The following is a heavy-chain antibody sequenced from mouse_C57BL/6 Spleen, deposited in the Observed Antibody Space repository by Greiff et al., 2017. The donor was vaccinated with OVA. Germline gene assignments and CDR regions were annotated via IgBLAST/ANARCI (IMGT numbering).Heavy chain of an antibody. V-gene: IGHV1-61*01. Sequence: QVQLQQSGAELVRPGSSVKLSCKASGYTFTSYWMDWVKQRPGQGLEWIGNIYPSDSETHYNQKFKDKATLTVDKSSSTAYMQLSSLTSEDSAVYYCARFGGYDEGGFDYWGQGTTLTVSS. CDR3: ARFGGYDEGGFDY. D-gene: IGHD2-2*01. CDR2: IYPSDSET. J-gene: IGHJ2*01. CDR1: GYTFTSYW.